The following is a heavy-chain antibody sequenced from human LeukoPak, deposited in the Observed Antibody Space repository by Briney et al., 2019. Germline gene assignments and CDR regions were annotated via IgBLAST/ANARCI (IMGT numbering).Heavy chain of an antibody. CDR3: ARDIGSGSYYGYFQH. CDR1: GFTFSSYA. J-gene: IGHJ1*01. CDR2: ISYDGSNK. D-gene: IGHD1-26*01. V-gene: IGHV3-30*04. Sequence: GGSLRLSCAASGFTFSSYAMYWVRQAPGKGLEWVAVISYDGSNKDYADSVKGRFTISRDNSKNTLYLQMNSLRAEDTAVYYCARDIGSGSYYGYFQHWGQGTLVTVSS.